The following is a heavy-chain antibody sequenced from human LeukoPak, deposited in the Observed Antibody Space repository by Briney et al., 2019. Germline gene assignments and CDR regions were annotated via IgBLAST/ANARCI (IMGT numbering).Heavy chain of an antibody. D-gene: IGHD1-26*01. CDR3: ARRVGGTTSRAFDI. Sequence: GESLKISCKASGYSFTNYWIAWVRQMPGKGLEYMGIIYPGDSDTRYSPSFQGQVTISADKSTSTAYLQWSSLKASDTAMYYCARRVGGTTSRAFDIWGQGTMVSVSS. V-gene: IGHV5-51*01. CDR1: GYSFTNYW. CDR2: IYPGDSDT. J-gene: IGHJ3*02.